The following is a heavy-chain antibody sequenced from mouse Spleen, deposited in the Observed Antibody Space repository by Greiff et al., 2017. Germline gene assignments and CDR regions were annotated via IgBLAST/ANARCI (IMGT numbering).Heavy chain of an antibody. CDR1: GYTFTDYN. D-gene: IGHD1-1*01. CDR3: ARYGYGSSYFDY. J-gene: IGHJ2*01. CDR2: INPNNGGT. V-gene: IGHV1-22*01. Sequence: EVKLQESGPELVKPGASVKMSCKASGYTFTDYNMHWVKQSHGKSLEWIGYINPNNGGTSYNQKFKGKATLTVNKSSSTAYMELRSLTSEDSAVYYCARYGYGSSYFDYWGQGTTLTVSS.